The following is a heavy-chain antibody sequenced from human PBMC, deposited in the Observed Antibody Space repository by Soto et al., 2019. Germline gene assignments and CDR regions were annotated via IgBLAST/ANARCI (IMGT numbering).Heavy chain of an antibody. CDR3: ARDPSIAAAGTRFYYYMDV. Sequence: QVQLQQWGAGLLKPSETLSLTCAVYDGSFSGYYWSWIRQPPGKGLEWIGDINHSGSTNYNPFLKSRVTISVDTSNNQFSLRLSAVTAADTAVYYCARDPSIAAAGTRFYYYMDVWGKGTTVTVSS. CDR1: DGSFSGYY. V-gene: IGHV4-34*01. D-gene: IGHD6-13*01. J-gene: IGHJ6*03. CDR2: INHSGST.